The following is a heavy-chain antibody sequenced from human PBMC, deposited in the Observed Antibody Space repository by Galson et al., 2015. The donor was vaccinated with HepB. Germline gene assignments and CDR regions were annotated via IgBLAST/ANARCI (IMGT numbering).Heavy chain of an antibody. Sequence: SLRLSCAASGFTFSSYAMSWVRQAPGKGLEWVSILSGSGGSTYYADSVKGRFTISRDNSKNTLYLQMNSLRAEDTAVYYCAKKVPVLPAALMGPTDCWGQGTLVTVSS. CDR3: AKKVPVLPAALMGPTDC. CDR2: LSGSGGST. D-gene: IGHD2-2*01. V-gene: IGHV3-23*01. CDR1: GFTFSSYA. J-gene: IGHJ4*02.